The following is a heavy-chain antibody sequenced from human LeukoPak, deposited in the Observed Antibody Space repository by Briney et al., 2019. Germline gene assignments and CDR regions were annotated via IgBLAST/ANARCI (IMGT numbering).Heavy chain of an antibody. J-gene: IGHJ4*02. Sequence: GGSLRLSCAASGFTFSSYWMHWVRHAPGKGLVWVSRINSDGSSTSYADSVKGRFTISRDNAKNTLYLQMNSLRAEDTAVYYCARARSFLGLVIIWGQGTLVTVPS. V-gene: IGHV3-74*01. CDR2: INSDGSST. D-gene: IGHD3/OR15-3a*01. CDR1: GFTFSSYW. CDR3: ARARSFLGLVII.